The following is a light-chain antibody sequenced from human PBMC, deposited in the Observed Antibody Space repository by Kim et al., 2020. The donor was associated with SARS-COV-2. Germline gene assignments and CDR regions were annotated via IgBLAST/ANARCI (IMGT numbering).Light chain of an antibody. J-gene: IGLJ1*01. CDR1: ILGCYY. Sequence: AWGPTVSITCQGDILGCYYTSRYQQKPGHAPVLVLYDKKNRPSGTPDRFSGSNSGNTASLTITGAQAEDEADYYCNSRDSSGNHYVFGTGTKVTVL. V-gene: IGLV3-19*01. CDR3: NSRDSSGNHYV. CDR2: DKK.